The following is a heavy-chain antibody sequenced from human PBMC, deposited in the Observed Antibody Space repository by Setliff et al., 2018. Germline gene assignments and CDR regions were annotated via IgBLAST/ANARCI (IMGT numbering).Heavy chain of an antibody. D-gene: IGHD3-10*01. CDR3: ARHATYYYGSGNLPFDS. CDR1: GDSLSGYY. Sequence: SETLSLTCAVYGDSLSGYYWSWIRQSPKKGLEWIGEIMPGRDTLYSPSLESRLTITIDTSKSQFSLKLSSVTAADTAVYYCARHATYYYGSGNLPFDSWGQGTLVT. V-gene: IGHV4-34*12. CDR2: IMPGRDT. J-gene: IGHJ4*02.